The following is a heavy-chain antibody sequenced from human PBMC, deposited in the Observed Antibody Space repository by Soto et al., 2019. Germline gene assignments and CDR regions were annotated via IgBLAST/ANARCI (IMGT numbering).Heavy chain of an antibody. J-gene: IGHJ4*02. CDR1: GFTVSSNY. D-gene: IGHD3-16*01. Sequence: PGGSLRLSCAASGFTVSSNYMSWVRQAPGKGLEWVSVINTGGSTKYAASVKARFTISRDNSKNTVYLQMNSLRAEDTAVYYCARVPGGDYFDHWGQGAQVTVSS. CDR2: INTGGST. V-gene: IGHV3-66*01. CDR3: ARVPGGDYFDH.